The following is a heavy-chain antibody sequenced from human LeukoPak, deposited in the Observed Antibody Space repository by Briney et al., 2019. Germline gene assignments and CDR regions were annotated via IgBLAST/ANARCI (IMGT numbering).Heavy chain of an antibody. CDR3: ARKGYSNGSLSYFDY. Sequence: SVKVSCKASGGTFSSYATSWVRQAPGQGLEWMGRIIPILGIANYAQKFQGRVTITADKSTSTAYMELSSLRSEDTAVYYCARKGYSNGSLSYFDYWGQGTLVTVSS. J-gene: IGHJ4*02. D-gene: IGHD6-19*01. CDR1: GGTFSSYA. V-gene: IGHV1-69*04. CDR2: IIPILGIA.